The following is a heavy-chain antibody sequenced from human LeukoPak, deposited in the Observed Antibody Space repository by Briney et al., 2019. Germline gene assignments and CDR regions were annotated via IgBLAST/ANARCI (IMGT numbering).Heavy chain of an antibody. D-gene: IGHD2-15*01. CDR3: ARGPPKDIVVVVAAPTFDY. J-gene: IGHJ4*02. CDR1: GGSLSGYY. CDR2: INHSGSI. V-gene: IGHV4-34*01. Sequence: SETLSLTCAVSGGSLSGYYWSCIRQPPGKGVEWIGEINHSGSINYNPSLKSRVTISVDTSRNQFSLKLSSVTAADTAVYYCARGPPKDIVVVVAAPTFDYWGQGTLVTVSS.